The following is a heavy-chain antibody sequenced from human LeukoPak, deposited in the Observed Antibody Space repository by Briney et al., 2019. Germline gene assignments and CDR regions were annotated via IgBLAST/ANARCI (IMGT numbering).Heavy chain of an antibody. D-gene: IGHD3-10*01. J-gene: IGHJ4*02. Sequence: GGSLRLSCTAPQFTFNTAWLTWVRQAPGKGLEWVGRVKSKTDGGTSLYAAPVQGRFTISRDESKNTMYLQMNSLKTEDTAMYYCTTDSGAYWGQGTLVTVSS. CDR2: VKSKTDGGTS. CDR3: TTDSGAY. CDR1: QFTFNTAW. V-gene: IGHV3-15*01.